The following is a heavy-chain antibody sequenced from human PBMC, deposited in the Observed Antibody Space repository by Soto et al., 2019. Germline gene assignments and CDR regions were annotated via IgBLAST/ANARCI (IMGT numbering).Heavy chain of an antibody. CDR1: GGTFSSYA. D-gene: IGHD5-12*01. V-gene: IGHV1-69*12. CDR3: ARAGGYATPGRIRYYYYGMDV. Sequence: QVQLVQSGAEVKKPGSSVKVSCKASGGTFSSYAISWVRQAPGQGLEWMGGIIPIFGTANYAQKFQGRVTFTADESTXXAXMXXSSLRSEDTAVYYCARAGGYATPGRIRYYYYGMDVWGQGTTVTVSS. J-gene: IGHJ6*02. CDR2: IIPIFGTA.